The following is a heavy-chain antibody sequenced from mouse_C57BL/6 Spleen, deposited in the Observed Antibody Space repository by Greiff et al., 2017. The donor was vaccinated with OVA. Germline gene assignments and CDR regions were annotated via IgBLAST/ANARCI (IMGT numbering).Heavy chain of an antibody. CDR3: ARSEGSSYYAMDY. D-gene: IGHD1-1*01. CDR2: IDPSDSYT. Sequence: QVQLQQPGAELVRPGTSVKLSCKASGYTFTSYWMHWVKQRPGQGLEWIGVIDPSDSYTNYNQKFKGKATLTVDTSSSTAYMQLSSLTSEDSAVYYWARSEGSSYYAMDYWGQGTSVTVSS. V-gene: IGHV1-59*01. J-gene: IGHJ4*01. CDR1: GYTFTSYW.